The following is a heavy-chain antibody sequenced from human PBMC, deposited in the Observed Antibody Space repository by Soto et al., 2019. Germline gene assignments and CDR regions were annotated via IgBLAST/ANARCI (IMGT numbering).Heavy chain of an antibody. J-gene: IGHJ3*02. CDR3: ARDPWGSDAFDI. V-gene: IGHV3-30*03. CDR1: GFTFSTYG. CDR2: ISYDGYLK. D-gene: IGHD7-27*01. Sequence: PVGSLRLSCSASGFTFSTYGMQWVRPAPGKGLEWVAVISYDGYLKYYVDAVKGRFTVARDNSKNTLFLEMNSLRVEDTAVYFCARDPWGSDAFDIWGQGTMVTVSS.